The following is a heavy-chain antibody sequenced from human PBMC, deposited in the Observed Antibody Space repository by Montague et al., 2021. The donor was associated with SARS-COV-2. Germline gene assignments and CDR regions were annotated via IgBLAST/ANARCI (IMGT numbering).Heavy chain of an antibody. CDR2: SRYMFEKNN. CDR3: ARIPVGSKDYFDF. CDR1: GDSDCVDDLS. J-gene: IGHJ4*02. V-gene: IGHV6-1*01. D-gene: IGHD2-2*01. Sequence: CAISGDSDCVDDLSRNSDKHTPELQLRPLVVSRYMFEKNNDYAKSVKSRITIDPDTSKHQFFLHLNSVTPEDTAVYYCARIPVGSKDYFDFWGQGTLVTVSS.